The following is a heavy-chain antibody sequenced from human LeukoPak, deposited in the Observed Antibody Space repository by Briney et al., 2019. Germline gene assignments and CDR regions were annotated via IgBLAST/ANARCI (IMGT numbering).Heavy chain of an antibody. CDR3: ARILGRSEYYMDV. V-gene: IGHV4-59*01. CDR1: GGSLSNFY. J-gene: IGHJ6*03. CDR2: IYYSGST. Sequence: PSETLSLTRTVSGGSLSNFYWNWIRQPPGTGLEWIGYIYYSGSTNYNPSLTSRLTISADTSKNQFSLKLSSVTAADTAVYYCARILGRSEYYMDVWGKGTTVTVSS. D-gene: IGHD3-16*01.